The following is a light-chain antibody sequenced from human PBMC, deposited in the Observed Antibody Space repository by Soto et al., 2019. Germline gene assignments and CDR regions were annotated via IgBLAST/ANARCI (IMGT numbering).Light chain of an antibody. CDR3: QQYDKWPWT. J-gene: IGKJ1*01. CDR1: QTINNN. Sequence: DIVMTQSPATLSMSPGERATLSCRASQTINNNLAWNQQKPGQAPRLLIYGASTRATGIPDRFRGSGSGTEFTLTISSPQSEDFAVYYCQQYDKWPWTFGQGTKVEI. CDR2: GAS. V-gene: IGKV3-15*01.